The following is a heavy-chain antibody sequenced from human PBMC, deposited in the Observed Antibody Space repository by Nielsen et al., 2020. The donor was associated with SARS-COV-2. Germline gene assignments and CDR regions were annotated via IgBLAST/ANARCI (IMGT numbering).Heavy chain of an antibody. CDR2: ISYTGNT. CDR3: ARGGSYFDY. V-gene: IGHV4-30-4*01. J-gene: IGHJ4*02. D-gene: IGHD3-16*01. CDR1: GGSISSGDYY. Sequence: SETLSLTCTVSGGSISSGDYYWTWIRQPPGKGLEYIGYISYTGNTYSDPSLKSRVTISRDTSKNQFSLKLTSVTAADTAVYYCARGGSYFDYWGQGTLVTVSS.